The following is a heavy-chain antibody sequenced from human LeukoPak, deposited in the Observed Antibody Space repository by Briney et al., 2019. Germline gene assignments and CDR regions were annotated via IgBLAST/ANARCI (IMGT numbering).Heavy chain of an antibody. CDR3: TTDPSFTMVRYYFDY. J-gene: IGHJ4*02. CDR2: IKSKTDGGTT. CDR1: GFTFSNAW. Sequence: GGSLRLSCAAFGFTFSNAWMNWVRQALGKGLEWVGRIKSKTDGGTTDYAAPVKGRFTISRDDSKNTLYLQMNSLKTEDTAVYYCTTDPSFTMVRYYFDYWGQGTLVTVSS. D-gene: IGHD3-10*01. V-gene: IGHV3-15*07.